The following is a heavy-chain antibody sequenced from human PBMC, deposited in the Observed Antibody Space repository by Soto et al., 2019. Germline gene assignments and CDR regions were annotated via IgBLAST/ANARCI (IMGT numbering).Heavy chain of an antibody. CDR2: ISGSGGST. V-gene: IGHV3-23*01. CDR3: ARSYSSGPNWFDP. Sequence: PGGSLRLSCAASGFTFSSYAMSWVRLAPGKGLEWFSSISGSGGSTYYADSVKGRFTISRDNSKNTLYLQMNSLRAEDTAVYYCARSYSSGPNWFDPWGQGTLVTVSS. J-gene: IGHJ5*02. D-gene: IGHD6-19*01. CDR1: GFTFSSYA.